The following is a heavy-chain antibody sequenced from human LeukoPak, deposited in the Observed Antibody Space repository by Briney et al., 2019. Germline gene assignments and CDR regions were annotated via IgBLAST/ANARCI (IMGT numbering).Heavy chain of an antibody. J-gene: IGHJ5*02. CDR3: AREGGSSGWYVVEGFDP. Sequence: SETLSLTCAVYGGSFSGYYWSWIRQPPGKGLEWIGEINHSGSTNYNPSLKSRVTMSVDTSKNQFSLKLSSVTAADTAVYYCAREGGSSGWYVVEGFDPWGQGTLVTVSS. D-gene: IGHD6-19*01. CDR2: INHSGST. V-gene: IGHV4-34*01. CDR1: GGSFSGYY.